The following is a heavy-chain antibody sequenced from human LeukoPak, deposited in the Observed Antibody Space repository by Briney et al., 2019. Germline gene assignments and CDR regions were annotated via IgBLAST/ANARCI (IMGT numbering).Heavy chain of an antibody. J-gene: IGHJ6*04. CDR3: AREVITIYYYYGMDV. V-gene: IGHV3-30*01. D-gene: IGHD3-3*01. Sequence: QPGGSLRLSCAASGFTFGSYAMHWVRQAPGKGLEWVAVISYDGSNKYYADSVKGRFTISRDNSKNTLYLQMNSLRAEDTAVYYCAREVITIYYYYGMDVWGKGTTVTVSS. CDR2: ISYDGSNK. CDR1: GFTFGSYA.